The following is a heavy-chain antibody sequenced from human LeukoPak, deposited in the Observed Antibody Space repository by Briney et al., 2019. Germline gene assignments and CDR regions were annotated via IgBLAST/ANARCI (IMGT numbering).Heavy chain of an antibody. Sequence: PGGSLRLSCAASGFTVSSNYMSWVRQAPGKGLEWVSVIYSGGSTYYADSVKGRFTISRDNSKNTLYLQMNSLRAEDTAVYYCAKDGAVAGGSYFDYWGQGTLVTVSS. J-gene: IGHJ4*02. CDR1: GFTVSSNY. D-gene: IGHD6-19*01. CDR3: AKDGAVAGGSYFDY. CDR2: IYSGGST. V-gene: IGHV3-66*01.